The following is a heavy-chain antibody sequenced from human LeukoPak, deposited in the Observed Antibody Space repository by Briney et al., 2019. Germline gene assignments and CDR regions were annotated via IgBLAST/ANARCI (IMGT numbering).Heavy chain of an antibody. D-gene: IGHD5-18*01. CDR2: TNPDNGNT. CDR1: GYTFTTYG. CDR3: ARAISGYSYGLSGGY. Sequence: ASVKVSCKTSGYTFTTYGITWVRQAPGQGLEWMGWTNPDNGNTNYAQKFQGRVSITTDASTRTAYMELRSLRSEDTAVYYCARAISGYSYGLSGGYWGQGTLVTVSS. J-gene: IGHJ4*02. V-gene: IGHV1-18*01.